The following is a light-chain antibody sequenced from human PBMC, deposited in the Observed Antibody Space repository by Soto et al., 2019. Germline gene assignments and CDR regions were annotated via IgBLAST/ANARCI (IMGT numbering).Light chain of an antibody. CDR2: GAS. J-gene: IGKJ2*01. Sequence: EVVMTQSPATLSVSPGERATLSCRASQSVSSNLAWYQQNPGQAHRLLIFGASTRATGIPARFSGSGSGIEFTLTISSLQSEDFAVYYCQQYNNWPLYTFGQGTKLEIK. CDR1: QSVSSN. V-gene: IGKV3D-15*01. CDR3: QQYNNWPLYT.